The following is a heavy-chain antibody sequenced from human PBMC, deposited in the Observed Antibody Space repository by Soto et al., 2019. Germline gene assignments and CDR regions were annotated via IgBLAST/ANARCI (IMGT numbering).Heavy chain of an antibody. D-gene: IGHD2-15*01. CDR1: GFTFSSYA. J-gene: IGHJ4*02. Sequence: EVQLLESGGGLVQPGGSLRLSCAASGFTFSSYAMSWVRQAPGKGLEWVSAISGSGGGTYYADSVKGRFTISRDNSKNTLYLQMNSLRAEDTAVYYCAKALALRVVLYYFDYWGQGTLVTVSS. CDR3: AKALALRVVLYYFDY. CDR2: ISGSGGGT. V-gene: IGHV3-23*01.